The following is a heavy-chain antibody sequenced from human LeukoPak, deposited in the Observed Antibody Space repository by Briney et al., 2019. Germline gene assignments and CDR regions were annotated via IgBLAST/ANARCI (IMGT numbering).Heavy chain of an antibody. J-gene: IGHJ6*03. CDR2: ISWNSGSI. V-gene: IGHV3-9*01. CDR1: GFTFDDYA. D-gene: IGHD6-13*01. CDR3: AKDPRVAAAGSSYYYMDV. Sequence: TGGSLRLSCAASGFTFDDYAMHWVRQAPGKGLEWVSGISWNSGSIGYADSVKGRFTISRDNSKNTLYLQMNSLRTEDTAVYYCAKDPRVAAAGSSYYYMDVWGKGTTVTVSS.